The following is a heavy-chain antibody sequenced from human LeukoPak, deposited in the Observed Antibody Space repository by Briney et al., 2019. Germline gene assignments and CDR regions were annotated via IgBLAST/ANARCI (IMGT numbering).Heavy chain of an antibody. CDR2: IYYSGST. CDR3: ARQPGSTYYYGSGSRLTPFDY. V-gene: IGHV4-39*01. CDR1: GGSISSSSYY. J-gene: IGHJ4*02. Sequence: SETLSLTCTASGGSISSSSYYWGWIRQPPGKGLEWIGSIYYSGSTYYNPSLKSRVTISVDTSKNQFSLKLSSVTAADTAVYYCARQPGSTYYYGSGSRLTPFDYWGQGTLVTVSS. D-gene: IGHD3-10*01.